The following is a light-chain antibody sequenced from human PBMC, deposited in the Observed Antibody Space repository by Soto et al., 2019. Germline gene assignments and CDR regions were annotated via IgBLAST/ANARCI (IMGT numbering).Light chain of an antibody. Sequence: EIQMTQSPSSLSASVGDRVTITCQASQDISNYLNWYQQKPGKAPKLLIYDASNLETGVPSRFSGSKSGTDFTFTISSLQPEDIATYYCQQYDNLPSITFGQGTRLEIK. CDR2: DAS. CDR3: QQYDNLPSIT. V-gene: IGKV1-33*01. J-gene: IGKJ5*01. CDR1: QDISNY.